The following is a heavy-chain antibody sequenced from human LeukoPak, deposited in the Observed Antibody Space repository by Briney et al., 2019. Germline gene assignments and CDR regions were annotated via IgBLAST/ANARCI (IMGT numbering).Heavy chain of an antibody. CDR3: AGMWGPSSAWPWAFEY. Sequence: QTGGSLRLSCAASGFTFSSYAMSWVRQTPGKGPEWVSAISGSSGTTYYADSVKGRFTISRDNSKNTLYLQMSGLRPEDTALYYCAGMWGPSSAWPWAFEYWGQGTLVTVSS. D-gene: IGHD6-13*01. CDR1: GFTFSSYA. J-gene: IGHJ4*02. CDR2: ISGSSGTT. V-gene: IGHV3-23*01.